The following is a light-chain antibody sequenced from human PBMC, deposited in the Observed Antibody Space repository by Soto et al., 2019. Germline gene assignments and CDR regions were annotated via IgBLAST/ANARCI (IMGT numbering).Light chain of an antibody. V-gene: IGKV1-5*03. CDR3: QHFNSYAEA. J-gene: IGKJ1*01. CDR1: QTISRW. CDR2: KAS. Sequence: DVDMTQSPSTLSGSVGDRVTITCRASQTISRWFAWYQQKPGKAPTLLIYKASTLKSGVPSRFSGSGSGTEITLIISLLQPDDSANYYWQHFNSYAEAFGQGTKVEL.